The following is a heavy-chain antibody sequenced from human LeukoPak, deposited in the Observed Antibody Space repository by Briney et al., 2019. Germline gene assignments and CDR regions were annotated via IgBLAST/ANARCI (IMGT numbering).Heavy chain of an antibody. V-gene: IGHV3-23*01. J-gene: IGHJ4*02. CDR3: ARVRLERGLYYFDY. CDR2: ISGSGGST. CDR1: GFTFDDYA. Sequence: GGSLRLSCAASGFTFDDYAMHWVRQAPGKGLEWVSGISGSGGSTYYADSVKGRFTISRDNSKNTLYLQMNSLRAEDTAVYYCARVRLERGLYYFDYWGQGTLVTVSS. D-gene: IGHD1-1*01.